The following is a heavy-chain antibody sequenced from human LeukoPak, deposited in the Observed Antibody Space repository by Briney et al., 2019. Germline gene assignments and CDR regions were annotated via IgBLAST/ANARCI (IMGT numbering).Heavy chain of an antibody. D-gene: IGHD2-15*01. Sequence: PGGSLRLPCAASGFTFSSYDMHWVRQATGKGLEWVSAIGTAGDPYHPGSVKGRFTISRENAKNSLYLQMISLRAGDTAVYYCARGLRYCSGGSCYNSDAFDIWGQGTMVTVSS. CDR3: ARGLRYCSGGSCYNSDAFDI. CDR2: IGTAGDP. J-gene: IGHJ3*02. V-gene: IGHV3-13*05. CDR1: GFTFSSYD.